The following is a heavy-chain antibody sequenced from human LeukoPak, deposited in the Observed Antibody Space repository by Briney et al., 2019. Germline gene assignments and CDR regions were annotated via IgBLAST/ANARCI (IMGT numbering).Heavy chain of an antibody. CDR2: IYYSGST. V-gene: IGHV4-59*01. Sequence: SETLSLTCTVSGGSISSYSWSWIRQPPGKGLEWIGYIYYSGSTNYNPSLKSRVTISVDTSKNQFSLKLSSVTAADTVVYYCARGLGGTFYYYGMDVWGQGTTVTVSS. J-gene: IGHJ6*02. CDR1: GGSISSYS. D-gene: IGHD1-14*01. CDR3: ARGLGGTFYYYGMDV.